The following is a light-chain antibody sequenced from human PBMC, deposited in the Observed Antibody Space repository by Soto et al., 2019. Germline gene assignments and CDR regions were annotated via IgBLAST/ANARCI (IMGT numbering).Light chain of an antibody. CDR1: QSVSSSH. V-gene: IGKV3-20*01. CDR2: GAS. J-gene: IGKJ1*01. Sequence: EIVLTQSPGTLSLSPGERATLSCRASQSVSSSHLAWYQQKPGQAPRLLIYGASSRATGIPDRFSGTGSGTDFTLTISRLEPEDFAVYYCQQYVSSSWTFGQGTKVEIK. CDR3: QQYVSSSWT.